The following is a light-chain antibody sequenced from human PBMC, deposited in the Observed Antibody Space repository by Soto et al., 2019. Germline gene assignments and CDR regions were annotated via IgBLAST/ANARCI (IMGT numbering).Light chain of an antibody. Sequence: QSVLTQPASVSASPGQSITISCTGTSSDIGAYIYVSWYQQNPGKAPNLIIYNVFNRPSGVSNPFSGSKSANTASLTISGLQAEDEADYYCSSYTFSQTLTFGGGTQLTV. CDR3: SSYTFSQTLT. CDR1: SSDIGAYIY. J-gene: IGLJ2*01. CDR2: NVF. V-gene: IGLV2-14*01.